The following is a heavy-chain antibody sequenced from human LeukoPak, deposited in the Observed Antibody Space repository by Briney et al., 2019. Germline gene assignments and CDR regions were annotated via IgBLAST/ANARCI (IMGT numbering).Heavy chain of an antibody. J-gene: IGHJ4*02. CDR1: GFTFSSYA. CDR3: AKDQDSSSHY. CDR2: ISGSGGST. Sequence: GGSLRLSCAASGFTFSSYAMSWVGQAPGKGVKWFSAISGSGGSTYYAESVKGRFTISRDNSKNTLYLQMNSLRAEDTAVYYCAKDQDSSSHYWGQGTLVTVSS. D-gene: IGHD6-13*01. V-gene: IGHV3-23*01.